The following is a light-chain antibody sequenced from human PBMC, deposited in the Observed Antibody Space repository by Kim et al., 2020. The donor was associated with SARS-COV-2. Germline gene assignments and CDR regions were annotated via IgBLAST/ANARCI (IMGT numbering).Light chain of an antibody. Sequence: SSELTQPPSVSVSPGQTARITCSGDAFPKQYAYWYQQKPGQAPVLVIYEDSERPSGIPERFSGSSSGSTVTLSISGVQAEDESDYYCQSADSSGTWVFGGGTQLTVL. J-gene: IGLJ3*02. CDR3: QSADSSGTWV. CDR2: EDS. CDR1: AFPKQY. V-gene: IGLV3-25*03.